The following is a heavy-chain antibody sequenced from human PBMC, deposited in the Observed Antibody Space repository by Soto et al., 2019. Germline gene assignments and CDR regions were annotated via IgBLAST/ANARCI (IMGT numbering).Heavy chain of an antibody. Sequence: GGSLRLSCTTSGISFSNIWMSWVRQAPGKGLEWVGRIESKSDGGIIDYGAPVKGRFTISRDDSKNMLFLQMNSLTTGDTAVYYCTPDPRWEGNFDYWGQGT. CDR3: TPDPRWEGNFDY. CDR2: IESKSDGGII. D-gene: IGHD1-26*01. CDR1: GISFSNIW. J-gene: IGHJ4*02. V-gene: IGHV3-15*04.